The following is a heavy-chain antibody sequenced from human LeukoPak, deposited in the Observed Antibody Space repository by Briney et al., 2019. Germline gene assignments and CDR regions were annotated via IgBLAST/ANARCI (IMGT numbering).Heavy chain of an antibody. CDR2: IYTSGST. Sequence: PSETLSLTCTVSGGSISSYYWSWIRQPAGKGLEWIGRIYTSGSTNYNPSLKSRVTMSVDTSKNQFSLKLSSVTAADTAVYYCARGAYSWNHYYYYYMDVWGKGTTVTVSS. CDR1: GGSISSYY. V-gene: IGHV4-4*07. D-gene: IGHD1-20*01. CDR3: ARGAYSWNHYYYYYMDV. J-gene: IGHJ6*03.